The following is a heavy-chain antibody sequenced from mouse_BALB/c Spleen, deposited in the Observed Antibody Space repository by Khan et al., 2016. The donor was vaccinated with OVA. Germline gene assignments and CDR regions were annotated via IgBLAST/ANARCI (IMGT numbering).Heavy chain of an antibody. V-gene: IGHV1S41*01. CDR2: SSPGSGKT. D-gene: IGHD2-1*01. Sequence: DLVKPGASVKLSCTASGYTFTSDWINRIKQRPGQGLEWVGQSSPGSGKTYNQKIFKGKATLTVDKSSTTVNIQLSRLSSEDSDDHFCASYNYCRNCLYALDYCGQGSSVTVSS. CDR3: ASYNYCRNCLYALDY. CDR1: GYTFTSDW. J-gene: IGHJ4*01.